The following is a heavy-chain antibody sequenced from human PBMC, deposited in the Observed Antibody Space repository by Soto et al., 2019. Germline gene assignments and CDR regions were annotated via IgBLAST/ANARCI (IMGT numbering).Heavy chain of an antibody. J-gene: IGHJ4*02. D-gene: IGHD1-1*01. CDR1: GFTFSTYG. CDR3: ARDLREEPLQLDC. CDR2: IWYDGSNE. Sequence: QVQLVESGGGVVQPGRSLRLSCAASGFTFSTYGMHWVRQATGKWLERVAVIWYDGSNEYYAEFVKGRFTISRDNSKNPLYLQMNSLRAEDTAVYYCARDLREEPLQLDCWGQGTLVTVSS. V-gene: IGHV3-33*01.